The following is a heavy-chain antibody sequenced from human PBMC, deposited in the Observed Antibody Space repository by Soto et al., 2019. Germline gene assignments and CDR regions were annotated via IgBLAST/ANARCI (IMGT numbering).Heavy chain of an antibody. CDR3: AKDQGSSWYEIDY. V-gene: IGHV3-23*01. D-gene: IGHD6-13*01. Sequence: PGGSLRLSCAASGFTFSNYAVTWVRQAPGKGLEWVSTITSSGYSTYYGDSVKGRFTISRDNSKNTLYLQMNSLRAEDTAVYYCAKDQGSSWYEIDYWGQGTLVTVSS. CDR2: ITSSGYST. CDR1: GFTFSNYA. J-gene: IGHJ4*02.